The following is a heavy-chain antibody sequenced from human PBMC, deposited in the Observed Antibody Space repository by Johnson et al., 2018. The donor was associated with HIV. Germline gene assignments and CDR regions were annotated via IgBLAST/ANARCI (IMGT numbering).Heavy chain of an antibody. CDR1: GFTFSNYP. D-gene: IGHD5-12*01. CDR2: ISFDGSNK. Sequence: QVQLVESGGGWVKPGGSLSLSCAAYGFTFSNYPMHWVRQAPGKGLEWVAVISFDGSNKYYTDSVTGRFTISRDNSKNTLFLQMNSLRAEDTAVYFCASGDDDGFWGQ. CDR3: ASGDDDGF. J-gene: IGHJ3*01. V-gene: IGHV3-30*14.